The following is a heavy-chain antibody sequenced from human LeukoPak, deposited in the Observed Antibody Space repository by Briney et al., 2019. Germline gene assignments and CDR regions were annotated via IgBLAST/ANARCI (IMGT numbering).Heavy chain of an antibody. V-gene: IGHV3-7*03. J-gene: IGHJ4*02. CDR1: GFTFSNYW. Sequence: GGSLRLSCAASGFTFSNYWMSWVRQAPGKELEWVANINQAGSEEYYVDSVEGRFTISRDNAKNSLYLQLNSLRAEDTAVYYCAIASGGRGGLDYWGQGTLVTVSS. CDR2: INQAGSEE. CDR3: AIASGGRGGLDY. D-gene: IGHD2-21*01.